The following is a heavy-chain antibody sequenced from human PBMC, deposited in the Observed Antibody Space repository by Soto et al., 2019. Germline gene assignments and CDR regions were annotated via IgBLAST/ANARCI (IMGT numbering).Heavy chain of an antibody. CDR2: ISGSDDST. V-gene: IGHV3-23*01. J-gene: IGHJ4*02. CDR3: AKRSSSSTFDY. Sequence: EVQLLESGGGLVQPGESLRLSCAASGFTFSSYAMSWVRQAPGKVLAWVSVISGSDDSTYYADSVKGRFTISRANSKNRLYLKMNSLRAEDTAVYYCAKRSSSSTFDYWGQGTLVTVSS. CDR1: GFTFSSYA. D-gene: IGHD6-6*01.